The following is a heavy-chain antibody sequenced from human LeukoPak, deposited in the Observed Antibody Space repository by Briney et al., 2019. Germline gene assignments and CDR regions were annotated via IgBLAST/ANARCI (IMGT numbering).Heavy chain of an antibody. V-gene: IGHV3-30*02. D-gene: IGHD6-13*01. Sequence: GGSLRLSCAASGFTLSTYGMHWVRQAPGKGLEWVAFIRYDGSNKYYADSVKGRFTIPRDNSKNTLYLQMNSLRAGDTAVYYCVREGVSSSWNNWYFDLWGRGTLVTVSS. CDR2: IRYDGSNK. J-gene: IGHJ2*01. CDR1: GFTLSTYG. CDR3: VREGVSSSWNNWYFDL.